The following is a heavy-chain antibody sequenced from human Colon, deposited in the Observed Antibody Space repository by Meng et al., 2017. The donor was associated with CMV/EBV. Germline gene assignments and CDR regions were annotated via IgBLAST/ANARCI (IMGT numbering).Heavy chain of an antibody. CDR3: VRDHRWAFDH. CDR1: GFGFSNYG. J-gene: IGHJ4*02. D-gene: IGHD5-24*01. CDR2: IWYDGSET. Sequence: GESLKISCAASGFGFSNYGMLWVRQAPGKGLEWVAIIWYDGSETKYVDSVKGRFTISRDDARNSLYLQMNSLRAEDTAMYYCVRDHRWAFDHWGQGALVTVSS. V-gene: IGHV3-33*07.